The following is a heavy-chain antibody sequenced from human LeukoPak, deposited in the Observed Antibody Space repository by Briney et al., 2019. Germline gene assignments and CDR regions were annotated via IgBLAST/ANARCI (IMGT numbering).Heavy chain of an antibody. CDR2: IIPIFGTA. Sequence: SVKVSCKASGYTFTSYGISWVRQAPGQGLEWMGGIIPIFGTANYAQKFPGRVTITADESTSTAYMELSSPRSEDTAVYYCARVRGSGYYLDYWGQGTLVTVSS. CDR3: ARVRGSGYYLDY. J-gene: IGHJ4*02. V-gene: IGHV1-69*13. D-gene: IGHD3-3*01. CDR1: GYTFTSYG.